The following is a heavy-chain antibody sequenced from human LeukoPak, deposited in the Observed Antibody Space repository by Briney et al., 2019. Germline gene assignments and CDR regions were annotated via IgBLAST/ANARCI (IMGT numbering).Heavy chain of an antibody. Sequence: GSLRLSCAASGFRFSSYAMSWVRQAPGKGLEWVSTMSGSGGSTHYADSVKGRFTISRDNSKNTLYLQMNSLRAEDTAVYYCAKLYYYGSGATFDYWGQGTLVTVSS. D-gene: IGHD3-10*01. CDR1: GFRFSSYA. V-gene: IGHV3-23*01. CDR2: MSGSGGST. J-gene: IGHJ4*02. CDR3: AKLYYYGSGATFDY.